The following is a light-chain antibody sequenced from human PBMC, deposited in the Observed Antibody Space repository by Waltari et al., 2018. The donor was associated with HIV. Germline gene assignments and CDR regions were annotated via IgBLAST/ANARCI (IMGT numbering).Light chain of an antibody. CDR2: EVI. J-gene: IGLJ2*01. V-gene: IGLV2-23*02. Sequence: QSALTQPASVSGSPGQSITISCTGTSSDVGAYDLVSWYPKYPGKAPKLMIFEVIKRPSGVSDRFSGSRSGNTASLTISGLQTEDEGDYYCCSYSGTGVVFGGGTKVTVL. CDR1: SSDVGAYDL. CDR3: CSYSGTGVV.